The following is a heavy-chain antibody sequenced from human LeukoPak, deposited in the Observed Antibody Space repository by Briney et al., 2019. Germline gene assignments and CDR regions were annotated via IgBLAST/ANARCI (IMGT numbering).Heavy chain of an antibody. CDR3: TTYGRNGYRGYF. CDR2: IDGPASNI. Sequence: GGSLRLSCAASGFIFSSFSISWVRQAPGKGLEWVSYIDGPASNIYYADSVKGRFTISRDNDKYSVHLQMSSLRAEDTGVYYCTTYGRNGYRGYFWGQGALVTVSS. CDR1: GFIFSSFS. V-gene: IGHV3-48*03. D-gene: IGHD5-24*01. J-gene: IGHJ4*02.